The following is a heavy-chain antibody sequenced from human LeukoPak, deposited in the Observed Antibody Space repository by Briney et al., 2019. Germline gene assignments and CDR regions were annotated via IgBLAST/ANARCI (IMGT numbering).Heavy chain of an antibody. D-gene: IGHD2-2*02. Sequence: GASVKVSCKASGYTFTGYYMHWVRQAPGQGLEWMGWINPNSGGTNYAQKFQGRVTMTRGTSISTAYMELSRLRSDDTAVYYCARDGGYCSSTSCYNQPIHFDLRGRGTLVTVSS. CDR2: INPNSGGT. J-gene: IGHJ2*01. CDR3: ARDGGYCSSTSCYNQPIHFDL. V-gene: IGHV1-2*02. CDR1: GYTFTGYY.